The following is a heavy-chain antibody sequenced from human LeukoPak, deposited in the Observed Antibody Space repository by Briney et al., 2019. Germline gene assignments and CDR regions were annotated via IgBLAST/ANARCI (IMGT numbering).Heavy chain of an antibody. CDR2: IYYSGST. J-gene: IGHJ4*02. CDR1: GGSISSYY. CDR3: ARDSLVGVDY. D-gene: IGHD6-13*01. V-gene: IGHV4-59*01. Sequence: SETLSLTCTVSGGSISSYYWSWIRQPQGKGMEWIGYIYYSGSTNDNPSLQSRVTISVDPSNNQFSLKLSSVTAADTAVYYCARDSLVGVDYWGQGTLVTVSS.